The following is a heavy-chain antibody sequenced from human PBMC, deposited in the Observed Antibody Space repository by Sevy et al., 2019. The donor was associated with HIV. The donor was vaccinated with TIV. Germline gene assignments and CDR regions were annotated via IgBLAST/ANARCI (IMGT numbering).Heavy chain of an antibody. V-gene: IGHV3-7*01. CDR2: IKQDGSEK. Sequence: GGSLRLSCAASGFTFSSYWMTWVRQAPGKGLEWVANIKQDGSEKYYVDAVKGRFTISRDNAKSSLYLQMNSLRAEDTAVYYGATRPFDTFFGVVRSPGHYWGQGTLVTVSS. J-gene: IGHJ4*02. CDR1: GFTFSSYW. CDR3: ATRPFDTFFGVVRSPGHY. D-gene: IGHD3-3*01.